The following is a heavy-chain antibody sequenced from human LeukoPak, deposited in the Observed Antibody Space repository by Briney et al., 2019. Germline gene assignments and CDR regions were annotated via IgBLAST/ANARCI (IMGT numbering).Heavy chain of an antibody. CDR2: INPNSGDT. J-gene: IGHJ4*02. D-gene: IGHD1-26*01. Sequence: ASVTVSCMASGYTFTGYYIHWVRQAPGQGLEWMAWINPNSGDTDCAQKFQGRVSMTRDTSISTAHMDLSRLTSDDTAVYYCAILLGATTNFDYWGQGTLVTVSS. CDR1: GYTFTGYY. V-gene: IGHV1-2*02. CDR3: AILLGATTNFDY.